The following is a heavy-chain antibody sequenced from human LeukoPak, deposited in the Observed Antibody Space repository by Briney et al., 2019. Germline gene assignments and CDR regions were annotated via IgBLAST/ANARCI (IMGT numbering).Heavy chain of an antibody. CDR1: GGTFSSYA. CDR2: IIPILGIA. J-gene: IGHJ1*01. Sequence: SVKVSCKASGGTFSSYAISWVRQAPGQGLEWMGRIIPILGIANYAQKFQGRVTITADKSTSTAYMELSSLRSEDTAVYYCASPRLAAAGPAEYFQHWGQGTLVTVSS. CDR3: ASPRLAAAGPAEYFQH. D-gene: IGHD6-13*01. V-gene: IGHV1-69*04.